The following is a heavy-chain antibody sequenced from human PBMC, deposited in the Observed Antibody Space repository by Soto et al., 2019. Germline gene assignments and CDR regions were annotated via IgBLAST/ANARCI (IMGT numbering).Heavy chain of an antibody. CDR2: MISIFGTA. CDR3: PRGYYFWSGYSTYYYYGMDV. J-gene: IGHJ6*02. Sequence: GASVKVSCKGSGGTFSSYAINRVRQAPGHGLAWMGGMISIFGTANYAQKFHGRVTITADESTSTAYMELSSLRSEDTAVYYCPRGYYFWSGYSTYYYYGMDVWGQGTTVTVSS. V-gene: IGHV1-69*13. CDR1: GGTFSSYA. D-gene: IGHD3-3*01.